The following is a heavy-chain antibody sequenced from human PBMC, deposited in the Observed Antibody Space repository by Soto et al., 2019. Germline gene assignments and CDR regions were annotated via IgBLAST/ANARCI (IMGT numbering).Heavy chain of an antibody. J-gene: IGHJ5*02. CDR2: ISAYNGNT. CDR3: AREIGYCISTSCYDWFDP. CDR1: GYTFTNYG. V-gene: IGHV1-18*01. D-gene: IGHD2-2*01. Sequence: ASVKVSCKASGYTFTNYGISWVRQAPGQGLEWMGWISAYNGNTNYAQKLQGRVTMTTDTSTSTAYMELRSLRSDDTAVYYCAREIGYCISTSCYDWFDPWGQGTLVTVSS.